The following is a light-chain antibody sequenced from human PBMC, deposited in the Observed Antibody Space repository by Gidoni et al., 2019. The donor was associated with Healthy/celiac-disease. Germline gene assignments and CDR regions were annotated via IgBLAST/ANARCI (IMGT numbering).Light chain of an antibody. CDR1: KGISSY. CDR2: AVS. CDR3: QQLNSSPLT. V-gene: IGKV1-9*01. J-gene: IGKJ4*01. Sequence: IQLTPSPSVLSASVGDRVTITCRASKGISSYVAWYQQKPGKAPKLLIYAVSTLQSGGPSRFSGSGSGTEFTLTISSLQPEDCATYYCQQLNSSPLTFXGXTKVEIK.